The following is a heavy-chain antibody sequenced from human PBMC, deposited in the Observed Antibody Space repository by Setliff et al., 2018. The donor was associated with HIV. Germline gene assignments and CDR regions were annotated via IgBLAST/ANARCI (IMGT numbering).Heavy chain of an antibody. J-gene: IGHJ4*02. Sequence: ASVKVSCKASGYTFTNYYMHWVRQAPGRGLEWMGIVNPSGGSTSYAQKFQGRVSMTSDTSTSTVYMELSSLRSEDTAVYYCARSQITYRNFDHWGQGTLVTVSS. CDR2: VNPSGGST. CDR3: ARSQITYRNFDH. V-gene: IGHV1-46*01. CDR1: GYTFTNYY. D-gene: IGHD1-20*01.